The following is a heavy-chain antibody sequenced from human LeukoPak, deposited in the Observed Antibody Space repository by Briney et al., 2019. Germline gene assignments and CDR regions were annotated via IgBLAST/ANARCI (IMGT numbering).Heavy chain of an antibody. J-gene: IGHJ5*02. V-gene: IGHV4-34*01. D-gene: IGHD2-15*01. CDR1: GGSFSGYY. Sequence: SETLSLTCAVYGGSFSGYYWSWIRQPPGKGLEWIGEINHSGSTNYNPSLKSRVTISVDTSKNQFSLKLSSVTAADTAVYYCAGLIYCSGGSCDNWFDPWGQGTLVTVSS. CDR3: AGLIYCSGGSCDNWFDP. CDR2: INHSGST.